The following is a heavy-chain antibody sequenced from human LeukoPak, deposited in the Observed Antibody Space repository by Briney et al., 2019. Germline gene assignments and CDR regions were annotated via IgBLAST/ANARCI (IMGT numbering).Heavy chain of an antibody. J-gene: IGHJ3*02. CDR2: ISGSGGST. CDR1: GFTFSSYA. D-gene: IGHD3-9*01. CDR3: AKDHIPILTGYSGDAFDI. Sequence: PGGSLRLSCAASGFTFSSYAMSWVRQAPGKGLEWVSAISGSGGSTYYADSVKGRFTISRDNSKNTLYLQMNSLRAEDTAVYYCAKDHIPILTGYSGDAFDIWGQGTMVTVSS. V-gene: IGHV3-23*01.